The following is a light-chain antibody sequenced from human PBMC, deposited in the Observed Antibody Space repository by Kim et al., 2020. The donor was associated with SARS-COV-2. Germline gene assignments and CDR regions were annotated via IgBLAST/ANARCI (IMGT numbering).Light chain of an antibody. CDR2: NVS. Sequence: QSALTQPRSVSGSPGQSVTISCTGTSSDVGGYDYVSWYQQHPGKAPELMIYNVSKRPSGVPDRFSGSKSGNTASLTISGLQAEDEADYYCCSYVGIFSEVFGGGTQLTVL. J-gene: IGLJ2*01. CDR1: SSDVGGYDY. V-gene: IGLV2-11*01. CDR3: CSYVGIFSEV.